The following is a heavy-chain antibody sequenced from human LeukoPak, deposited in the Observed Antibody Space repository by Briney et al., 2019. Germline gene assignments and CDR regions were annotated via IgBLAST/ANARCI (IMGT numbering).Heavy chain of an antibody. D-gene: IGHD2-2*01. Sequence: ASVKVSCKASGYTFNAYAIRWVRQAPGQGLEWMGWISAYNLNTNYAQNLQGRVTITVDTSTTTAYMQMRSPSFDDTAVYYCARVGNGASWPWEWFFPWGQGTLVTVFS. V-gene: IGHV1-18*01. CDR1: GYTFNAYA. CDR3: ARVGNGASWPWEWFFP. J-gene: IGHJ5*02. CDR2: ISAYNLNT.